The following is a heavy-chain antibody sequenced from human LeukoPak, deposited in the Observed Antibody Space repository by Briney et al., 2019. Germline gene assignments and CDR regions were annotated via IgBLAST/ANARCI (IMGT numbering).Heavy chain of an antibody. Sequence: SETLSLTCTVSGGSISSSSYSWGWIRQPPGKGLEWIGSIYYSGSTYYNPSLKSRVTISVDTSKNQFSLKLSSVTAADTAVYYCARVAVGVYYYYYMDVWGKGTTVTVSS. J-gene: IGHJ6*03. V-gene: IGHV4-39*07. CDR1: GGSISSSSYS. CDR2: IYYSGST. CDR3: ARVAVGVYYYYYMDV. D-gene: IGHD3-16*01.